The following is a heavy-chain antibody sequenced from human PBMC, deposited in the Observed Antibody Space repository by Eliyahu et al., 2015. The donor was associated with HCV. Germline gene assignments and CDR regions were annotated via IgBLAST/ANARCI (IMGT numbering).Heavy chain of an antibody. D-gene: IGHD3-10*01. J-gene: IGHJ4*02. Sequence: VAVIWYDGSNKYYTDSVKGRFTISRDNSKDTLYLQMNSLRAEDTAFYYCARDRGSGNYYNVKGWHYFDYWGQGTLVTVSS. V-gene: IGHV3-33*01. CDR2: IWYDGSNK. CDR3: ARDRGSGNYYNVKGWHYFDY.